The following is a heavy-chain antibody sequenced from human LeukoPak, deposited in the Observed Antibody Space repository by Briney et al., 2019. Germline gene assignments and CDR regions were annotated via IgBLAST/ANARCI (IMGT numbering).Heavy chain of an antibody. D-gene: IGHD1-26*01. CDR3: ARGPYQSKLLSGLDY. CDR2: ISWNSGSL. Sequence: PGRSLRLSCAASGFTFDDYAMDWVRQAPGKGLEWISGISWNSGSLGYADSVKGRFTISSDKAKNSLYLQMNSLRAEDTAVYYCARGPYQSKLLSGLDYWGQGTRVTVPS. CDR1: GFTFDDYA. J-gene: IGHJ4*02. V-gene: IGHV3-9*01.